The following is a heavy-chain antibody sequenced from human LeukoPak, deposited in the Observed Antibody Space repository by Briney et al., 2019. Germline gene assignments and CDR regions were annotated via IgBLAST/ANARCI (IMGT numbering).Heavy chain of an antibody. J-gene: IGHJ3*02. Sequence: PGGSLRLSCAASGFTFSSYSMNWVRQAPGKGLEWVSSISSSSSYTYYADSVKGRFTISRDNAKNSLYLQMNSLRAEDTAVYYCARDRGQQLANPHDAFDIWGQGTMVTVSS. V-gene: IGHV3-21*01. CDR3: ARDRGQQLANPHDAFDI. CDR1: GFTFSSYS. D-gene: IGHD6-13*01. CDR2: ISSSSSYT.